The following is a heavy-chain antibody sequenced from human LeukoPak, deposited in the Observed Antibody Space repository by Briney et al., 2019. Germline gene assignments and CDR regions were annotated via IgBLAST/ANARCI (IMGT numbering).Heavy chain of an antibody. CDR2: ISWNSGSI. Sequence: GGSLRLSCAASGFTFDDYAMHWVRQAPGKGLEWVSGISWNSGSIVYADSVKGRFTISRDNAKNSLYLQMNSLGAEDTAFYYCVKVTAAGFVDHWGQGTLVTVSS. V-gene: IGHV3-9*01. CDR3: VKVTAAGFVDH. CDR1: GFTFDDYA. J-gene: IGHJ4*02. D-gene: IGHD6-13*01.